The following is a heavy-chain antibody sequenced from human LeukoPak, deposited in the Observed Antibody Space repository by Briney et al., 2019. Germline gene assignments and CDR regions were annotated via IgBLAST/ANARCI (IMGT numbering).Heavy chain of an antibody. D-gene: IGHD1-1*01. J-gene: IGHJ6*03. CDR3: ASSERPNDVYYYYYYMDV. CDR1: GGSISSYY. CDR2: IYYSGST. Sequence: SETLSLTCTVSGGSISSYYWGWIRQPPGKGLEWIGSIYYSGSTYYNPSLKSRVTISVDTSKNQFSLKLSSVTAADTAVYYCASSERPNDVYYYYYYMDVWGKGTTVTISS. V-gene: IGHV4-39*01.